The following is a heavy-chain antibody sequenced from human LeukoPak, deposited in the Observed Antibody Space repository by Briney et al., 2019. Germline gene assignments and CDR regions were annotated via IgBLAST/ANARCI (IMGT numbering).Heavy chain of an antibody. V-gene: IGHV4-59*08. CDR2: IFYSGSS. D-gene: IGHD2-8*01. CDR1: GGSISSYY. CDR3: ALAPNSNWFDF. Sequence: SETLSLTCTVSGGSISSYYWSWIRQPLGKGLEWVGFIFYSGSSNYNPSLKSRVTISVDTSKNQFSLKLSSVTAADTAVYYCALAPNSNWFDFWGPGTLVTVSS. J-gene: IGHJ5*01.